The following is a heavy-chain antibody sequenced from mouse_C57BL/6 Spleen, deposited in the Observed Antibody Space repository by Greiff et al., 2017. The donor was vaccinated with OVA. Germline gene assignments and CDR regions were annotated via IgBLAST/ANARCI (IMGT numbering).Heavy chain of an antibody. V-gene: IGHV5-16*01. Sequence: EVNLVESEGGLVQPGSSMKLSCTASGFTFSDYYMAWVRQVPEKGLEWVANINYDGSSTYYLDSLKSRFIISRDNAKNILYLQMSSLKSEDTATYYCARAYYPYAMDYWGQGTSVTVSS. CDR1: GFTFSDYY. CDR2: INYDGSST. J-gene: IGHJ4*01. D-gene: IGHD2-10*01. CDR3: ARAYYPYAMDY.